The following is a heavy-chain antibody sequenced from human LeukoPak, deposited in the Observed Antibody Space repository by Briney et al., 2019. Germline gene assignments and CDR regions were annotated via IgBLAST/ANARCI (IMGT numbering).Heavy chain of an antibody. CDR1: GYTLTTSY. Sequence: ASVKVSCKASGYTLTTSYMLCVRQAPGQELEWMGWINPSNGGTYYAQNFQGRVTMTRDTSINTAYMELNGLRSDDTAVYYCARVDANTWYGKIDYWGQGTLVSVFS. J-gene: IGHJ4*02. CDR3: ARVDANTWYGKIDY. CDR2: INPSNGGT. D-gene: IGHD6-13*01. V-gene: IGHV1-2*02.